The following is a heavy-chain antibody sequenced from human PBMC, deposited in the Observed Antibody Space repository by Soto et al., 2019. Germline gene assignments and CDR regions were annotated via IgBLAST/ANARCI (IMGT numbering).Heavy chain of an antibody. J-gene: IGHJ4*02. CDR1: GGSISGYY. D-gene: IGHD6-19*01. Sequence: SETLSLTCTASGGSISGYYWSWIRQPPGKGLEWIGYIFYSGVTNYNPSLKSRVTLSVDTSKNQFSLKLRSVTAADTAVYYCARVGSSGWSPDYWGRGTLVTVSS. CDR3: ARVGSSGWSPDY. CDR2: IFYSGVT. V-gene: IGHV4-59*01.